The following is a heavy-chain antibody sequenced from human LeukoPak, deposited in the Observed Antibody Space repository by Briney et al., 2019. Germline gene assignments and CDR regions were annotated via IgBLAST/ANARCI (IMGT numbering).Heavy chain of an antibody. Sequence: GGSLRLSCAASGFTVSSNYMSWVRQAPGKGLEWVSVIYSGGSTYYADSVKGRFTISRDNSKNTLYLQMNSLRAEDTAVYYCARRYYYDSSAKTMDVWGQGTTVTVSS. D-gene: IGHD3-22*01. CDR2: IYSGGST. J-gene: IGHJ6*02. CDR1: GFTVSSNY. CDR3: ARRYYYDSSAKTMDV. V-gene: IGHV3-53*01.